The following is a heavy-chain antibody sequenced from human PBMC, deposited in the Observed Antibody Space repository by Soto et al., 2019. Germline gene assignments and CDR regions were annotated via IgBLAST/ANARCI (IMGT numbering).Heavy chain of an antibody. V-gene: IGHV1-2*02. CDR2: INPKSGDT. D-gene: IGHD2-2*01. Sequence: ASVKVSCKASGYTFTAYYMHWVRQAPGQGLEWLGWINPKSGDTNYPQKFQGRVSMTRDTSIRTAYMELTRLTSDDTAIYYCAREGILDLPAATWFDPWGQGTLVTVSS. CDR3: AREGILDLPAATWFDP. J-gene: IGHJ5*02. CDR1: GYTFTAYY.